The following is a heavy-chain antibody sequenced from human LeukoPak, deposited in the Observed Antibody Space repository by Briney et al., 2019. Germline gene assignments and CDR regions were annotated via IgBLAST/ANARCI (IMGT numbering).Heavy chain of an antibody. Sequence: AGGSLRLSCAASGFTFSSYAMSWVRQAPEKGLEWVSAISGSGGSTYYADSVKGRFTISRDNSKNTLYLQMNSLRAEDTAVYYCAKKVYYDSSGYIDYWGQGTLVTVSS. CDR1: GFTFSSYA. J-gene: IGHJ4*02. CDR2: ISGSGGST. CDR3: AKKVYYDSSGYIDY. D-gene: IGHD3-22*01. V-gene: IGHV3-23*01.